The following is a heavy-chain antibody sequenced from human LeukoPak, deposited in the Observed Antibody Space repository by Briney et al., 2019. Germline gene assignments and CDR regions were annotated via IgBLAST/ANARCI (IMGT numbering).Heavy chain of an antibody. V-gene: IGHV3-7*01. CDR2: IKQDGSEK. Sequence: GGSLRRSCAASGFTFSSVWMSWVRQAPGQGREGVANIKQDGSEKYYVDSVRGRFTISRDNAKNSLYLQMNSLRAEDTAGSHCARGMTTVTTNFENYWGQGTLVTVSS. CDR1: GFTFSSVW. CDR3: ARGMTTVTTNFENY. J-gene: IGHJ4*02. D-gene: IGHD4-17*01.